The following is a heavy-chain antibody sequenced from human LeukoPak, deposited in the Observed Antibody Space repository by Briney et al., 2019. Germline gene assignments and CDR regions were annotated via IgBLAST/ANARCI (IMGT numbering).Heavy chain of an antibody. D-gene: IGHD3-10*01. J-gene: IGHJ4*02. CDR1: GYSFTNYW. CDR2: IYPGDSDT. CDR3: ARLSQGSFDY. Sequence: GESLKISCKGSGYSFTNYWIGWVRQMPGKGLEWMGIIYPGDSDTRSSPSFRGQVTISADKSITTAYLQWSSLKASDTAMYYCARLSQGSFDYWGQGTLVTVSS. V-gene: IGHV5-51*01.